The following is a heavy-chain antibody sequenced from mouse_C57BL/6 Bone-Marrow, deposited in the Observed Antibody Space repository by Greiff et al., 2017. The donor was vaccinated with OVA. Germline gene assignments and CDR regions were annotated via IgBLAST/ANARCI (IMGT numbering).Heavy chain of an antibody. CDR3: TGVEGFMDY. D-gene: IGHD1-1*02. CDR2: IRLKSDNYAT. J-gene: IGHJ4*01. CDR1: GFTFSNYW. Sequence: EVMLVESGGGLVQPGGSMKLSCVASGFTFSNYWMNWVRQSPEKGLEWVAQIRLKSDNYATHYAESVKGRFTISRDDSKSSVYLQMNNLRAEDTGIYYCTGVEGFMDYWGQGTSVTVSS. V-gene: IGHV6-3*01.